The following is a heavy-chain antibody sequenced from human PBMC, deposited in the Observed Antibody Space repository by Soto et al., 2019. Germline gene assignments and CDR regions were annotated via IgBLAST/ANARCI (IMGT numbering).Heavy chain of an antibody. J-gene: IGHJ6*01. CDR1: GYTFNRYY. CDR3: ARASQMVINPYYYSMDV. V-gene: IGHV1-2*02. CDR2: INPHTGGT. Sequence: ASVKVSCKASGYTFNRYYIHWVRQAPGPGLEWLGWINPHTGGTSYAQKFQGRVTMTSDTSVSTASVELSRLRSDDTAVYYCARASQMVINPYYYSMDVWGQGTTVIVSS. D-gene: IGHD3-22*01.